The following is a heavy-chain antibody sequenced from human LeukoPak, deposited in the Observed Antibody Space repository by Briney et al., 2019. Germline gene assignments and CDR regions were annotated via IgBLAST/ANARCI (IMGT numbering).Heavy chain of an antibody. CDR2: ISSSGSTI. J-gene: IGHJ3*02. V-gene: IGHV3-11*01. CDR1: GFTFSDYY. CDR3: ARSRHRLLSGLVGAFDI. Sequence: PGGSLRLSCAASGFTFSDYYMSWIRQAPGKGLEWVSYISSSGSTIYYADSVKGRFTISRDNAKNSLYLQMNSLRAEDTAVYYCARSRHRLLSGLVGAFDIWGQGTMVTVSS. D-gene: IGHD3-10*01.